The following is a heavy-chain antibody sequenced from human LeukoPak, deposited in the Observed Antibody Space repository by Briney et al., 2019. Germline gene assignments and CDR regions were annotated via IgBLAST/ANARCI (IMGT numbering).Heavy chain of an antibody. CDR1: RVTLRSDS. J-gene: IGHJ4*02. CDR2: ISSSSSYI. V-gene: IGHV3-21*01. D-gene: IGHD5-12*01. Sequence: GGSLRLSCVDCRVTLRSDSMNSVRQAPGKGLEWVSSISSSSSYIYYADSVKGRFTISRDNAKNSLYLQMSSLRADDSAGYYCARDIVTAMVDYWGQGTLVTVSS. CDR3: ARDIVTAMVDY.